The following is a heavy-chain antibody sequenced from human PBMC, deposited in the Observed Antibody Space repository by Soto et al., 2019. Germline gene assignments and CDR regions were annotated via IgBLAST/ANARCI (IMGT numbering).Heavy chain of an antibody. CDR1: GGSISSYY. CDR3: ARVLGYCSGGSCRDFDP. Sequence: PSETLSLTCTVSGGSISSYYWSWIRQPPEKGLEWIGYIYYSGSTNYNPSLKSRVTISVDTSKNQFSLKLSSVTAADTAVYYCARVLGYCSGGSCRDFDPWGQGTLVTVSS. V-gene: IGHV4-59*12. J-gene: IGHJ5*02. D-gene: IGHD2-15*01. CDR2: IYYSGST.